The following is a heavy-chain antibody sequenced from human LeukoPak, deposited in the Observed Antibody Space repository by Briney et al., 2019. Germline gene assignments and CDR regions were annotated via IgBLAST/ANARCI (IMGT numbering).Heavy chain of an antibody. D-gene: IGHD3-16*01. J-gene: IGHJ3*02. Sequence: SETLSLTCTVSGGSISSSSYYWGWIRQPPGKGLEWIGSIYYSGSTYYNPSLKSRVTISVDTSKDQFSLKLSSVTAADTAVYYCARIEIMITFGGVISSSFDAFDIWGQGTMVTVSS. CDR2: IYYSGST. V-gene: IGHV4-39*01. CDR1: GGSISSSSYY. CDR3: ARIEIMITFGGVISSSFDAFDI.